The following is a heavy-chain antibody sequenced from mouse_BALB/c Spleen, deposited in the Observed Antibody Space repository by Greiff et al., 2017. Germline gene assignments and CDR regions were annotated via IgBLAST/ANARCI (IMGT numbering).Heavy chain of an antibody. J-gene: IGHJ4*01. CDR1: GFTFSDYY. Sequence: EVKLMESGGGLVKPGGSLKLSCAASGFTFSDYYMYWVRQTPEKRLEWVATISDGGSYTYYPDSVKGRFTISRDNAKNNLYLQMSRLKSEDTAMYYCARAFITTVVEGAMDYWGQGTSVTVSS. CDR2: ISDGGSYT. D-gene: IGHD1-1*01. V-gene: IGHV5-4*02. CDR3: ARAFITTVVEGAMDY.